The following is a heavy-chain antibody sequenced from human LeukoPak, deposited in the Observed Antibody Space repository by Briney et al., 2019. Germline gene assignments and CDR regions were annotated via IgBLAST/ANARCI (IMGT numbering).Heavy chain of an antibody. V-gene: IGHV1-18*01. J-gene: IGHJ5*02. D-gene: IGHD3-3*01. CDR3: ARVAQSIRFLEWLPYNWFDP. CDR1: SYTFTSYG. Sequence: ASVKVSCKASSYTFTSYGISWVRQAPGQGLEWMGWISAYNGNTNYAQKLQGRVTMTTDTSTSTAYMELRSLRSDDTAVYYCARVAQSIRFLEWLPYNWFDPWGQGTLVTVSS. CDR2: ISAYNGNT.